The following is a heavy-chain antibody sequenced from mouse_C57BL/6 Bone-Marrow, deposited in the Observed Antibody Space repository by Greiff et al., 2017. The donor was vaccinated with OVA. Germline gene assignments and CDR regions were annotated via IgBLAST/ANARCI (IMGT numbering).Heavy chain of an antibody. CDR2: IYPRSGNT. CDR1: GYTFTSYG. CDR3: ARGPNWDEDAY. Sequence: VQLVESGAELARPGASVKLSCKASGYTFTSYGISWVKQRTGQGLEWIGEIYPRSGNTYYNEKFKGKATLTADKSSSTAYMELRSLTSEDSAVYFCARGPNWDEDAYWGQGTLVTVSA. J-gene: IGHJ3*01. V-gene: IGHV1-81*01. D-gene: IGHD4-1*01.